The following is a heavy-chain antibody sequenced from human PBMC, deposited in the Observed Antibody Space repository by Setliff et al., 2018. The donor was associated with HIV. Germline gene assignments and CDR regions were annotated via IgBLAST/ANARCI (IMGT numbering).Heavy chain of an antibody. CDR1: GYSFTSYW. V-gene: IGHV5-51*01. J-gene: IGHJ4*02. D-gene: IGHD2-15*01. Sequence: PGESLKISCKGSGYSFTSYWIGWVRQMPGKGLEWMGIIYPGYSDTRYSPSFQVQVTISAFKSLTTAYLQWNSLKASDTAMYYGATSPLGYCSGGSCYRYFDNWGPGTLVTVSS. CDR3: ATSPLGYCSGGSCYRYFDN. CDR2: IYPGYSDT.